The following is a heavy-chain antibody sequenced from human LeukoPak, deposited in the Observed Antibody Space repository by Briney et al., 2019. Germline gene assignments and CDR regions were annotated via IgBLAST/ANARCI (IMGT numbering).Heavy chain of an antibody. CDR2: ISGSGGST. D-gene: IGHD1/OR15-1a*01. Sequence: GESLKISCAASGFTFSSYAMSWVRQAPGKGLEWVSAISGSGGSTYYADSVKGRFTISRDNSKNTLYLQMNSLRAEDTAVYYCAKVEQRFPYFDYWGQGTLVTVSS. V-gene: IGHV3-23*01. J-gene: IGHJ4*02. CDR1: GFTFSSYA. CDR3: AKVEQRFPYFDY.